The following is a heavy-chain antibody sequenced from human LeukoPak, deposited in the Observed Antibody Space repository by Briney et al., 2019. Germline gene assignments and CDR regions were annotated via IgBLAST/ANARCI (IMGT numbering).Heavy chain of an antibody. CDR1: GGSIGNYY. V-gene: IGHV4-59*01. Sequence: SETLSLTCTVSGGSIGNYYWSWIRQPPEKGLEWIRHIYYSGSTNYNPSLKSRLTISVDMSTNQFSLKLNSVTAADTAVYYCARALSSGFKAFNIWGQGTMVTVSS. D-gene: IGHD3-22*01. J-gene: IGHJ3*02. CDR3: ARALSSGFKAFNI. CDR2: IYYSGST.